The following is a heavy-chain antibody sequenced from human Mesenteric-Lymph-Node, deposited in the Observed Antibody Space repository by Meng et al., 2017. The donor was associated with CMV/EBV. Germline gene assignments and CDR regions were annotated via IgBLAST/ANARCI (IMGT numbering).Heavy chain of an antibody. CDR2: IIPIFGTA. CDR3: ARDRGVVPAAMTDFDY. CDR1: GYTFTGYY. Sequence: ASVKVSCKASGYTFTGYYMHWVRQAPGQGLEWMGGIIPIFGTANYAQKFQGRVTMTRDTSTSTVYMELSSLRSEDTAVYYCARDRGVVPAAMTDFDYWGQGTLVTVSS. D-gene: IGHD2-2*01. V-gene: IGHV1-46*01. J-gene: IGHJ4*02.